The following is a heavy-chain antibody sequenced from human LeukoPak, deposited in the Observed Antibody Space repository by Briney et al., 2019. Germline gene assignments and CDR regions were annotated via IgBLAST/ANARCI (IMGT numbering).Heavy chain of an antibody. D-gene: IGHD5-18*01. Sequence: GGSLRLSRAASGFTFSNAWMSWVRQAPGKGLEWVSYISSSGSTIYYADSVKGRFTISRDNAKNSLYLQMNSLRAEDTAVYYCARDHTAMVLMGAFDIWGQGTMVTVSS. CDR2: ISSSGSTI. J-gene: IGHJ3*02. CDR3: ARDHTAMVLMGAFDI. CDR1: GFTFSNAW. V-gene: IGHV3-11*01.